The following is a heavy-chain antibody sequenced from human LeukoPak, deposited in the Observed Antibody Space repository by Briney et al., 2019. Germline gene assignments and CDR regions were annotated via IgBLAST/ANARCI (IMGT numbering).Heavy chain of an antibody. CDR2: IYYSGST. CDR3: ARGGTIFGVVITPNAYYFDY. Sequence: TTSETLSLTCTVSGGSISSYYWSWIRQPPGKGQEWIGYIYYSGSTNYNPSLKSRVTISVDTSKNQFSLKLSSVTAADTAVYYCARGGTIFGVVITPNAYYFDYWGQGTLVTVSS. J-gene: IGHJ4*02. D-gene: IGHD3-3*01. V-gene: IGHV4-59*01. CDR1: GGSISSYY.